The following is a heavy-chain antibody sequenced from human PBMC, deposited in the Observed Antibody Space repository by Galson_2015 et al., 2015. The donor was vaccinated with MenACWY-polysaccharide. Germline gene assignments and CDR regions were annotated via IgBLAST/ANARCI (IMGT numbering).Heavy chain of an antibody. Sequence: CAISGDSVSSNSAAWNWIRQSPSRGLEWLGRTYYRSKWYHDYPVSVKSRITINPDTSKNQFSLQLNSVTPDDTALYYCARSCPPYSITLFECFDCWDQGTLVTVSS. CDR3: ARSCPPYSITLFECFDC. CDR2: TYYRSKWYH. J-gene: IGHJ4*02. CDR1: GDSVSSNSAA. D-gene: IGHD6-13*01. V-gene: IGHV6-1*01.